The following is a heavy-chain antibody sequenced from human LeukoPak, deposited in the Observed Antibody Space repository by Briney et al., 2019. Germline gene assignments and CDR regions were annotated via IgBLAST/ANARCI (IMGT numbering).Heavy chain of an antibody. J-gene: IGHJ4*02. CDR1: GGSISSSSYY. V-gene: IGHV4-39*01. CDR2: IYYSGST. Sequence: PSETLSLTCTVSGGSISSSSYYWGWIRQPPGKGLEWIGTIYYSGSTYYNPSLKSRVTISVDTSKDQFSLKLSSVTAADTAVYYCARHGGSSYGSYYFDFRGQGTLVTVSS. D-gene: IGHD5-18*01. CDR3: ARHGGSSYGSYYFDF.